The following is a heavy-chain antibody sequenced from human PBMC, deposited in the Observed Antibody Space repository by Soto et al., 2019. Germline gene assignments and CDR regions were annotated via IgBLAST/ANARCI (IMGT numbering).Heavy chain of an antibody. CDR1: GGSISSYY. J-gene: IGHJ3*02. CDR3: ARGLYYDDSSGYSPGFAFDI. V-gene: IGHV4-59*01. Sequence: SETLSLTGTVSGGSISSYYWSWIRQPPGKGLEWIGYIYYSGSTNYNPSLKSRVTISVDTSKNQFSLKLSSVTAADTAVYYCARGLYYDDSSGYSPGFAFDIWGRVTRVAASS. CDR2: IYYSGST. D-gene: IGHD3-22*01.